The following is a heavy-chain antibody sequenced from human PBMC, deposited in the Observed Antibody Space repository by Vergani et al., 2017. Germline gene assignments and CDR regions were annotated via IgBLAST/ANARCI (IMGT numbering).Heavy chain of an antibody. CDR3: ARTESFILRYFHWAL. V-gene: IGHV4-38-2*01. CDR2: IYHSGGA. J-gene: IGHJ4*02. D-gene: IGHD3-9*01. CDR1: DVISNGHY. Sequence: QVQLQESGPGLVKPSETLSLICDVFDVISNGHYWGWIRQPPGKGLEWIGNIYHSGGAYYNPSLKGRVTISVDTSKNQFSLEVTSVTAADTAIYFCARTESFILRYFHWALWGQGTLVTVSS.